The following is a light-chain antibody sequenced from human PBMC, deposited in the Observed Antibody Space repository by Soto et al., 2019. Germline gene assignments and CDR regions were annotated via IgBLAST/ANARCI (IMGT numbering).Light chain of an antibody. CDR2: DAY. CDR3: QQRSNWPIT. V-gene: IGKV3-11*01. J-gene: IGKJ5*01. CDR1: QSVSSY. Sequence: EIVLTQSPATLSLSPGEIATLSCRASQSVSSYLAWYQQKPGQAPRLLIYDAYNRATGITARFSGSGSGTDFTLTISSLEPEDFAVYYCQQRSNWPITFGPGTRLEIK.